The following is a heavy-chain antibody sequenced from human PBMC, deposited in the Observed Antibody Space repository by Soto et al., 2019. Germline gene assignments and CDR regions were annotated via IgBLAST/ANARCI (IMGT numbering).Heavy chain of an antibody. CDR2: IYSGGKT. CDR1: GFTISTNY. V-gene: IGHV3-53*01. Sequence: SLRLSCAVSGFTISTNYMSWVRQAPGKGLEWVSVIYSGGKTYYTDSVKGRFTISRDNSKNTLYLQMNSLRAEDTAVYFCARSYGDRNWLGPWSQGTLVTVSS. CDR3: ARSYGDRNWLGP. J-gene: IGHJ5*02. D-gene: IGHD4-17*01.